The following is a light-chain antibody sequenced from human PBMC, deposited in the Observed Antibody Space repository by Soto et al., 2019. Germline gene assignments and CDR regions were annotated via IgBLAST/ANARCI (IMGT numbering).Light chain of an antibody. CDR1: QSVRSN. J-gene: IGKJ1*01. CDR3: QQYNNWPPT. Sequence: EIVMTQSPATLSASPGERATLSCRASQSVRSNLAWYQQKPGQAPRLLIYVASTRATGIPARFSGSGSGTEFTLSIGSLQSEDFAVYYCQQYNNWPPTFGQGTKVDIK. CDR2: VAS. V-gene: IGKV3-15*01.